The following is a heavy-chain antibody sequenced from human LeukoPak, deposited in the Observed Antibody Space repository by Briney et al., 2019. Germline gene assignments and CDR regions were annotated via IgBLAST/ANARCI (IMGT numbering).Heavy chain of an antibody. V-gene: IGHV3-15*01. Sequence: GGSLRLSCAASGFTFNHAWMSWVRQAPGKGLQWVGRIKSKTDGTTTDYAASVKGRFSISRDDSKNTLYLQMNSLKTEDTAVYYCTTGIFGVDYYYYYYMDVWGKGTTVTVPS. CDR2: IKSKTDGTTT. D-gene: IGHD3-3*01. J-gene: IGHJ6*03. CDR1: GFTFNHAW. CDR3: TTGIFGVDYYYYYYMDV.